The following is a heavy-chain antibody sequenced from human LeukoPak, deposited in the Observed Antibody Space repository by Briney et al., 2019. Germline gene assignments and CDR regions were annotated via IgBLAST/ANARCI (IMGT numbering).Heavy chain of an antibody. D-gene: IGHD3-22*01. V-gene: IGHV3-23*01. CDR2: ISGNGGTT. J-gene: IGHJ4*02. Sequence: GGSLRLSCAASVFTFSIDAMTWVRQAPGRGLEWVSAISGNGGTTYYADSVKGRFTISRDNSKNTLYLQMNSLRAGDTAVYNCARIASSGYFYFDYWGQGTLVTVSS. CDR3: ARIASSGYFYFDY. CDR1: VFTFSIDA.